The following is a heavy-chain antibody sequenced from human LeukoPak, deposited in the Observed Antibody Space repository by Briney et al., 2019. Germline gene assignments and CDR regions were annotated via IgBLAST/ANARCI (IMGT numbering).Heavy chain of an antibody. CDR2: IIPIFGTA. J-gene: IGHJ4*02. V-gene: IGHV1-69*01. D-gene: IGHD1-20*01. CDR3: ARSLTGTTTAYYFDY. Sequence: GASVKVSCKASGGTFSSYAISWVRQAPGQGLEWMGGIIPIFGTANYAQKFQGRVTITADESTSTAYMELSSLRSEDTAVYYCARSLTGTTTAYYFDYWGQGTLVTVSS. CDR1: GGTFSSYA.